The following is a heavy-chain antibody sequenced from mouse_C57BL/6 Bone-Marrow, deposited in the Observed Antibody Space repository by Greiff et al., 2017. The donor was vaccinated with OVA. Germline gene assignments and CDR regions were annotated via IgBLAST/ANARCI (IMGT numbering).Heavy chain of an antibody. CDR3: ARFTTVVEWYFDF. D-gene: IGHD1-1*01. CDR2: IYPRSGNT. V-gene: IGHV1-81*01. Sequence: LVESGAELARPGASVKLSCKASGYTFTSYGISWVKQRTGQGLEWIGEIYPRSGNTYYNEKFKGKATLTADKSSSTAYMELRSLTSEDSSVYFCARFTTVVEWYFDFWGTGTTVTVSS. CDR1: GYTFTSYG. J-gene: IGHJ1*03.